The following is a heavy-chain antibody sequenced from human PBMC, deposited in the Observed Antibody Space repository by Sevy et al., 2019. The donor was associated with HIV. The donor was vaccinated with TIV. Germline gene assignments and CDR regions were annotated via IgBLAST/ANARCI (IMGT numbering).Heavy chain of an antibody. D-gene: IGHD6-19*01. J-gene: IGHJ4*02. Sequence: SETLSLTCSVSGGSIRSSTYYWGWIRQPPGKGLEWIGSIYDSGSTFFYPSFMSRVDIPVDTSKNQFSLRLRSVTAADTAVYYCARHGLPGYKSGWFHVFDYWGQGALVTVSS. CDR2: IYDSGST. CDR3: ARHGLPGYKSGWFHVFDY. V-gene: IGHV4-39*01. CDR1: GGSIRSSTYY.